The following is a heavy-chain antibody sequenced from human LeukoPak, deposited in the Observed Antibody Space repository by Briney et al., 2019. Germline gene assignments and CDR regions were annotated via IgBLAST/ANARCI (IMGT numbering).Heavy chain of an antibody. V-gene: IGHV4-39*07. J-gene: IGHJ4*02. CDR1: GDSISSSSYY. D-gene: IGHD3-22*01. Sequence: SETLSLTCTVSGDSISSSSYYWGWIRQSPGKGLEWIGSIYYGGSTHYKSSLKGRVTISVDTSKNQFSLKLSSVTAADTAVYYCARGFYDSSVGIDYWGQGTLVTVSS. CDR3: ARGFYDSSVGIDY. CDR2: IYYGGST.